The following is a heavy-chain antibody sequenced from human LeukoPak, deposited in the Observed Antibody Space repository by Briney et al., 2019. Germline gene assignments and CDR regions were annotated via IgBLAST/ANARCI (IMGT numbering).Heavy chain of an antibody. Sequence: PGGSLRLSCAASGFTFSSHAMSWVRQAPGKGLEWVSSISTSGVSTNYADSVKGRFTISRDNSKSMVYLQMNSLRAEDTAVYYCTKDAGHCHSSTCWKPSDCWGQGALVTVSS. V-gene: IGHV3-23*01. J-gene: IGHJ4*02. CDR3: TKDAGHCHSSTCWKPSDC. CDR2: ISTSGVST. CDR1: GFTFSSHA. D-gene: IGHD2/OR15-2a*01.